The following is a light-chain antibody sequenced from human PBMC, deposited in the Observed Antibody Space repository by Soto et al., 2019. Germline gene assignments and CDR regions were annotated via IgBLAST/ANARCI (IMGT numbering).Light chain of an antibody. V-gene: IGKV3-20*01. CDR2: GAS. CDR3: QQYGSTSPT. J-gene: IGKJ1*01. Sequence: TQSPASLSLSLGERATLSCRASHSISSSYLAWYQQKPGQAPRLLIYGASSRATGIPERFSGSGSGTDFTLTISRLEPEDFAVYYCQQYGSTSPTFGQGTKVDI. CDR1: HSISSSY.